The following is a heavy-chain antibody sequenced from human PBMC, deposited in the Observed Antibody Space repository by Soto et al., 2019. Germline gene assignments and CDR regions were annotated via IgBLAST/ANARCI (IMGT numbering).Heavy chain of an antibody. CDR3: ARDDSISPRLGY. Sequence: GGSPRLSCAASGFTFSSYNMNWVRQAPGKGLEWLSYISSSSRTVYHADSVKGRFTVSRDNGRNSLYLQMDSLRVDDTAVYYCARDDSISPRLGYWGQGTLVTVSS. D-gene: IGHD6-6*01. CDR2: ISSSSRTV. CDR1: GFTFSSYN. J-gene: IGHJ4*02. V-gene: IGHV3-48*01.